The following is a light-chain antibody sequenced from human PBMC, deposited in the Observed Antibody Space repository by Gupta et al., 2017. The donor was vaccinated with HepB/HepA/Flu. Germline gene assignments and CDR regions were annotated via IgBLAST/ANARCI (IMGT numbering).Light chain of an antibody. CDR1: QSLLHSNGYNY. V-gene: IGKV2-28*01. CDR2: SGS. Sequence: IVMTQSPLSLPVTPGEPASISCRSSQSLLHSNGYNYLDWYLQKPGQSPQLLIYSGSNRASGVPDRFSGSGSGTDFTLKISRVEAEDVGVYYCMQALQTPRTFGQGTKVEIK. CDR3: MQALQTPRT. J-gene: IGKJ1*01.